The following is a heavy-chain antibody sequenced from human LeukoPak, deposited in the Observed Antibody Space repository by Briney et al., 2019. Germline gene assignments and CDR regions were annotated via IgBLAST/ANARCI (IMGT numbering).Heavy chain of an antibody. Sequence: EASVKVSCKASGYTFTSYGISWVRQAPGQGLEWMGWISAYNGNTNYAQKLQGRVTMTTDTSTSTAYMELSSLRSEDTAVYYCARAPYLRKRFYYFDYWGQGTLVTVSS. D-gene: IGHD3-3*01. J-gene: IGHJ4*02. CDR3: ARAPYLRKRFYYFDY. CDR1: GYTFTSYG. CDR2: ISAYNGNT. V-gene: IGHV1-18*01.